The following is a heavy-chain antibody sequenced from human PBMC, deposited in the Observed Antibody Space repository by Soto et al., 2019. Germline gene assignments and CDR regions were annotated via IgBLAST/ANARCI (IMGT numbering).Heavy chain of an antibody. D-gene: IGHD4-17*01. CDR2: ISGNGEII. Sequence: PGGSLRLSCAASGFTFSDYYTHWIRRAPGKGLEWISYISGNGEIIQYAASARGRFTISRDNAENSVYLEMDRLRAEDTALYYCARDVDADFRTDFDYWGRGTLVTVSS. J-gene: IGHJ4*02. CDR1: GFTFSDYY. V-gene: IGHV3-11*01. CDR3: ARDVDADFRTDFDY.